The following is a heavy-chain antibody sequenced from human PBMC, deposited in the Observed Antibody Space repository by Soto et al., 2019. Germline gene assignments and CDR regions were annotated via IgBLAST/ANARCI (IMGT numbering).Heavy chain of an antibody. CDR1: GYTLTNYA. V-gene: IGHV1-3*01. Sequence: GASVKVSFKASGYTLTNYAMHWLRQAPGQRLEWMGWINAGNGDTKYSQNFQGRVTITRDTSASTAYMELSSLRSEDTAVYYCARDPYYDFWSGSNWFDPWGQGTLVTVSS. J-gene: IGHJ5*02. CDR3: ARDPYYDFWSGSNWFDP. CDR2: INAGNGDT. D-gene: IGHD3-3*01.